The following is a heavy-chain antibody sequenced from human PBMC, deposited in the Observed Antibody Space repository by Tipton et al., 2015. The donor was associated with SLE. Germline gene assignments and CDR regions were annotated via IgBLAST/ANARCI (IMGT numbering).Heavy chain of an antibody. CDR1: GFSFSSYY. V-gene: IGHV4-59*08. D-gene: IGHD1-14*01. CDR2: VYYSGST. CDR3: ARQGTGFGSGRDDY. Sequence: TLSLTCTVSGFSFSSYYWSWIRQPPGKGLEWIGYVYYSGSTYYTPSLKSRVTTSVDTSKNQFSLSLYSVTVEDTAVYYCARQGTGFGSGRDDYWGQGILVTVSS. J-gene: IGHJ4*02.